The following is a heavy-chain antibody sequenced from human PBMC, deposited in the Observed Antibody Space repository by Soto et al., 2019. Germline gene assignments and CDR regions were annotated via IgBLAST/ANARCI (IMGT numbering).Heavy chain of an antibody. J-gene: IGHJ6*02. V-gene: IGHV3-30*18. CDR2: ISSDGSNK. D-gene: IGHD1-26*01. CDR1: GFTFSTYG. Sequence: GGSLRLSCAASGFTFSTYGMHWVRQAPGKGLKWVAVISSDGSNKYYADSVKGRFTISRDNSKNTLYLQMNSLRAEDTAVYYCAKDKPPRVGDSSTYGMDVWGQGTTVTVSS. CDR3: AKDKPPRVGDSSTYGMDV.